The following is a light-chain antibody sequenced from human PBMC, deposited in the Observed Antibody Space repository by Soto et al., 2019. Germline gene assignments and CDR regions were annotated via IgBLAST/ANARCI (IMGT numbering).Light chain of an antibody. CDR3: QERSGWPRA. V-gene: IGKV3-11*01. CDR1: QSISRY. J-gene: IGKJ1*01. CDR2: DSS. Sequence: EIVFTQSPATLSFSPGGRATLSCRASQSISRYLAWYQQKPGQAPRLLIYDSSNRATGIPARFSGSGSGTDFTLTISSLAPEDFAVYFCQERSGWPRAFGQGTKVDIK.